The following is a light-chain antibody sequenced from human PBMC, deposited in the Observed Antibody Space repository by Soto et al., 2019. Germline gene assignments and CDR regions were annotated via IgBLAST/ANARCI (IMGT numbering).Light chain of an antibody. CDR2: DVS. CDR1: SSDVGVYNY. V-gene: IGLV2-14*03. Sequence: QSVLTQPASVSWSPGQSITISCTGTSSDVGVYNYVSWYQQHPGKAPKLMIYDVSNRPSGVPYRFSGSKSGNTASLTISGLQAEDEADYFCCSYAGGSSYVFGTGTKVTVL. J-gene: IGLJ1*01. CDR3: CSYAGGSSYV.